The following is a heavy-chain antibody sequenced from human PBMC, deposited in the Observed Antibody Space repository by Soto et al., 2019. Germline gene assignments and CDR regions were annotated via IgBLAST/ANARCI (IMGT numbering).Heavy chain of an antibody. D-gene: IGHD1-7*01. Sequence: QVQLVESGGGVVQPGRSLRLSCAASGFTFSNYGMHWVRQAPGKGLEWVAVTSYDGSNNYFADSVKGRFTISRDHSKNTVYLQMNSLRGKDTAVYYCTTADRTGTYFDNWGPGALVTVYS. J-gene: IGHJ4*02. CDR3: TTADRTGTYFDN. CDR2: TSYDGSNN. V-gene: IGHV3-30*03. CDR1: GFTFSNYG.